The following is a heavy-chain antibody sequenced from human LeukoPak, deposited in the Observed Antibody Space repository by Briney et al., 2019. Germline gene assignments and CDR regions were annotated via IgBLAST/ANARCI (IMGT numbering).Heavy chain of an antibody. J-gene: IGHJ4*02. CDR1: GFTFSNYV. V-gene: IGHV3-30*18. CDR2: ISYDGSDK. Sequence: AGGSLRLSCAASGFTFSNYVMHWVRQAPGKGLEWVALISYDGSDKYYADSVKGRFTISRDNSKNTLYLQMNSLRAEDTAVYYCAKTYYDCSGYHYDDPLDYWGQGTLVTVSS. D-gene: IGHD3-22*01. CDR3: AKTYYDCSGYHYDDPLDY.